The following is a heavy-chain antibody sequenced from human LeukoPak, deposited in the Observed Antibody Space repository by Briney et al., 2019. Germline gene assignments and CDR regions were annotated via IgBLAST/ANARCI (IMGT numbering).Heavy chain of an antibody. Sequence: SETLSLNCAVSGDSINYSRYHWGWIRQAPGKGLEWLGLIYYSGSTSYNPSLKGRITVSVDTSKNQFSLKLRSVTAADSAVYYCARRPPWWQDPGIAVDIWSQGTMVTVSS. CDR3: ARRPPWWQDPGIAVDI. V-gene: IGHV4-39*01. J-gene: IGHJ3*02. CDR1: GDSINYSRYH. CDR2: IYYSGST. D-gene: IGHD2-15*01.